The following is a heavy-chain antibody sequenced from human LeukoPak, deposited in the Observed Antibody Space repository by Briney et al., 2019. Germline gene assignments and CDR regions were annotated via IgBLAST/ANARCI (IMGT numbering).Heavy chain of an antibody. CDR1: GGSISGTPYC. J-gene: IGHJ4*02. CDR2: IYYSGST. CDR3: ARASTIFGHFAY. D-gene: IGHD3-3*01. V-gene: IGHV4-39*07. Sequence: ETLSLTCAISGGSISGTPYCWGWIRQPPGKGLEWIGSIYYSGSTYYNPSLKRRLTISVDTFKNEFSLKLSSVTASDTPVYYCARASTIFGHFAYWGRGTLVTVSS.